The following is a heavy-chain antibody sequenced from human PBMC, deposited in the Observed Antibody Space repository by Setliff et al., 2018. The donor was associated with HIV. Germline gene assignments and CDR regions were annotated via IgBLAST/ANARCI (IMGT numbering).Heavy chain of an antibody. CDR3: ARVSSTYWYSIFRNYYYHLDV. D-gene: IGHD2-8*02. CDR1: GGSFSDNY. CDR2: ITHSGRT. V-gene: IGHV4-34*01. Sequence: PSETLSLTCAVYGGSFSDNYWSWIRQSPGKGLEWMGEITHSGRTKYSQSLRSRVSISVDTSTTQFSLNLSSVTAAATAVYYCARVSSTYWYSIFRNYYYHLDVWGKGTTVTVSS. J-gene: IGHJ6*03.